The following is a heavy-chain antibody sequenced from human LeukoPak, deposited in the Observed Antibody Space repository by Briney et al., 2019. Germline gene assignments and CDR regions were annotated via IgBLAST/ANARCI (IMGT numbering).Heavy chain of an antibody. CDR1: GFRLFHYG. CDR2: MSYDESEK. Sequence: GMSLRLSCTVSGFRLFHYGIHWVRQAPGKGLEWVSMMSYDESEKRYGDSVKGRFILYRDTSKNTVYLQMDSLRPEDTALDFCAKEEGIRCGGDCPFAQWGQGTLVTVSS. V-gene: IGHV3-30*18. CDR3: AKEEGIRCGGDCPFAQ. J-gene: IGHJ4*02. D-gene: IGHD2-21*02.